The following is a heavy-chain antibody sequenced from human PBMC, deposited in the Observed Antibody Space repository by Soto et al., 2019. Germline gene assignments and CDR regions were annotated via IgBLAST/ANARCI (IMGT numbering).Heavy chain of an antibody. CDR1: GFTFSSYA. CDR2: IGGSAGNT. J-gene: IGHJ4*02. V-gene: IGHV3-23*01. Sequence: EVQLLESGGDLVQPGGSLRLSCAASGFTFSSYAMSWVRQAPGKGLEWVSTIGGSAGNTFYADSVKGRFTLSRDSSKNTLYLQMNSLRAEDTALYYCAKGGRGGATMVDYWGQGTLVTVSS. D-gene: IGHD5-12*01. CDR3: AKGGRGGATMVDY.